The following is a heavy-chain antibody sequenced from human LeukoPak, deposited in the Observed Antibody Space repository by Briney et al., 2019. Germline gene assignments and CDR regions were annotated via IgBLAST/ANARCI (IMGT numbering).Heavy chain of an antibody. CDR1: GFTFSSYW. D-gene: IGHD6-19*01. CDR2: IKQDGSEK. J-gene: IGHJ1*01. V-gene: IGHV3-7*01. CDR3: ARGSSSGWYGDGYFQH. Sequence: PGGSLRLSCAASGFTFSSYWMNWVRQAPGKGLEWVANIKQDGSEKYYVDSVKGRFTISRDNSKNTLYLRMNSLRAEDSAVYYCARGSSSGWYGDGYFQHWGQGTLVTVSS.